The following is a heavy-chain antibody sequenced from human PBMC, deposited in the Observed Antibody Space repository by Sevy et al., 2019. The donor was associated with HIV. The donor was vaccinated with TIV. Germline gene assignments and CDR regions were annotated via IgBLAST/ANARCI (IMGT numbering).Heavy chain of an antibody. CDR1: GFTFSSYA. CDR3: AKGIGDGVYETDY. CDR2: ISGSGIST. V-gene: IGHV3-23*01. J-gene: IGHJ4*02. D-gene: IGHD5-12*01. Sequence: GGSLRLSCAASGFTFSSYAMRWVRQAPGKGLEWVSAISGSGISTYYADSVKGRFTISRDKSKNTLYLQMNNLRAEDTAVFDRAKGIGDGVYETDYWGQGTLVTVSS.